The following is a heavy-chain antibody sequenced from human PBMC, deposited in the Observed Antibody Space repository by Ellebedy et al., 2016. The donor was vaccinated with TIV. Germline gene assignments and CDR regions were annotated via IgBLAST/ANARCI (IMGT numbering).Heavy chain of an antibody. J-gene: IGHJ4*02. Sequence: ASVKVSXKASGYTFTSYGISWVRQAPGQGLEWMGWISAYNGNTNYAQKLQGRVTMTTDTSTSTAYMELRSLRSDDTAVYYCARDSSLRFLEWLPNFDYWGQGTLVTVSS. CDR3: ARDSSLRFLEWLPNFDY. CDR2: ISAYNGNT. V-gene: IGHV1-18*01. CDR1: GYTFTSYG. D-gene: IGHD3-3*01.